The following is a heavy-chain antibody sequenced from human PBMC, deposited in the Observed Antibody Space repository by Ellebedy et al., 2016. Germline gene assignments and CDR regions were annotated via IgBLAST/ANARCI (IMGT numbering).Heavy chain of an antibody. CDR1: GFTVSSSY. J-gene: IGHJ4*02. Sequence: GESLKISXAASGFTVSSSYMSWVRQVPGKGLEWVSVIYSSGSTFYADSVKGRFTISRDNSKNTLYLQMNSLRAEDTAVYYCARVPRYSYEYYFDYWGQGTLVTVSS. CDR3: ARVPRYSYEYYFDY. D-gene: IGHD5-18*01. V-gene: IGHV3-66*03. CDR2: IYSSGST.